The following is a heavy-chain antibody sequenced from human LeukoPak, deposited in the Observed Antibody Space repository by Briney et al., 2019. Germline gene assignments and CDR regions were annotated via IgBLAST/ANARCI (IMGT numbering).Heavy chain of an antibody. CDR1: GFTFSSYG. D-gene: IGHD3-22*01. CDR2: ISYDGSNK. Sequence: GGSLRLSCAASGFTFSSYGMHWVRQAPGKGLEWVAVISYDGSNKYYADSVKGRFTISRDNSKNALYLQMNSLRAEDTAVYYCARDLGQYYDTSDNWFDPWGQGTLVTVSS. J-gene: IGHJ5*02. V-gene: IGHV3-30*03. CDR3: ARDLGQYYDTSDNWFDP.